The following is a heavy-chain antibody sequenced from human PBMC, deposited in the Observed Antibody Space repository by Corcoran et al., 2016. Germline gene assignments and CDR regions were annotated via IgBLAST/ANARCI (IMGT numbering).Heavy chain of an antibody. J-gene: IGHJ4*02. V-gene: IGHV4-34*01. CDR3: ARGRGVWLARTPVDY. CDR1: GGSFSGYY. CDR2: INHSGST. Sequence: QVQLQQWGAGLLKPSETLSLTCAVYGGSFSGYYWSWIRQPPGKGLEWIGEINHSGSTNYNPSLKSRVTISVDTSKNQFSLKLSSVTAADTAVYYWARGRGVWLARTPVDYWGQGTLVTVSS. D-gene: IGHD6-19*01.